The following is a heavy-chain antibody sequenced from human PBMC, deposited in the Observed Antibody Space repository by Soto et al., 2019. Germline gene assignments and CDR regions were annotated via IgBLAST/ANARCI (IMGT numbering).Heavy chain of an antibody. CDR2: IIPIFGTA. J-gene: IGHJ6*02. Sequence: GASVKVSCKASGGTFSSYAISWVRQAPGQGLEWMGGIIPIFGTANYAQKFQGRVTITADKSTSTAYMELSSLRSEDTAVYYCARDSRGNYYDSSGYLSYYYYGMHVWGQGTTVTVYS. CDR3: ARDSRGNYYDSSGYLSYYYYGMHV. D-gene: IGHD3-22*01. CDR1: GGTFSSYA. V-gene: IGHV1-69*06.